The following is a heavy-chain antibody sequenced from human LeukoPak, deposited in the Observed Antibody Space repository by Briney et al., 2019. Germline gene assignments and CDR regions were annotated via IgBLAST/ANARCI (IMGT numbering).Heavy chain of an antibody. CDR3: ARGVNSGYFDY. Sequence: SETLSLTCTVSGGSISSYYWTWLRQPPGKGLEWIGYIYYSGSTNYNPSLKSRVTISVDTSKNQFSLKLTSVTAADTAVYYCARGVNSGYFDYCGQGTQVTVSS. V-gene: IGHV4-59*01. J-gene: IGHJ4*02. CDR2: IYYSGST. CDR1: GGSISSYY. D-gene: IGHD1-26*01.